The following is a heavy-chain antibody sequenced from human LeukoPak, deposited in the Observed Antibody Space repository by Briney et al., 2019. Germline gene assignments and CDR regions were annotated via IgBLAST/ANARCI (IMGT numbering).Heavy chain of an antibody. CDR1: GFTFSSYW. D-gene: IGHD3-9*01. J-gene: IGHJ4*02. Sequence: GGSLRLSCAASGFTFSSYWMSWVRQAPGKGLEWVANIKQDGSEESYVDSVKGRFTISRDNAKNSLYLQMNRLRAEDTAVYYCARDVLYYDILTGYYVWGQGTLVTVSS. V-gene: IGHV3-7*01. CDR2: IKQDGSEE. CDR3: ARDVLYYDILTGYYV.